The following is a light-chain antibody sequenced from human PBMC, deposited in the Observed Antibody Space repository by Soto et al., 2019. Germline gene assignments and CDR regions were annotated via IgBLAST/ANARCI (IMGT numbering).Light chain of an antibody. V-gene: IGLV2-11*01. CDR2: DVS. CDR1: SSDVGDYNY. J-gene: IGLJ1*01. Sequence: QSALTQPRSVSGSPGQSVTISCTGTSSDVGDYNYVSWYQQHPGKAPKLMIYDVSKRPSGVHVRFSGSKSGNTASLTISGLQAEDEADYYCCSYAGSYSFVFGTGTKVTVL. CDR3: CSYAGSYSFV.